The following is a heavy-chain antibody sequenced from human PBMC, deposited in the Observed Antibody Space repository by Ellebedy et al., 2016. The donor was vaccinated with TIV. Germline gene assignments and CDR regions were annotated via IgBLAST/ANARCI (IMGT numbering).Heavy chain of an antibody. V-gene: IGHV4-30-4*01. J-gene: IGHJ4*02. Sequence: MPSETLSLTCTVSGDSTNSGNYYWSWIRQPPGKGLEWIGHIYYSGSTYYNPSLQSRVTISVDTSKNQFSLKLSSVTAADTAVYYCASMDTAMAQLIYWGQGTLVTVSS. CDR2: IYYSGST. CDR3: ASMDTAMAQLIY. D-gene: IGHD5-18*01. CDR1: GDSTNSGNYY.